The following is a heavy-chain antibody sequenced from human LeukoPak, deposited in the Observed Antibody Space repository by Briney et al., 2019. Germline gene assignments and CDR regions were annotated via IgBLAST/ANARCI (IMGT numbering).Heavy chain of an antibody. CDR1: GGSISSYY. CDR2: IYYSGST. V-gene: IGHV4-59*01. Sequence: PSETLSLTCTVSGGSISSYYWSWIRQPPGKGLEWIGYIYYSGSTNYNPSLKSRVTISVDTSKNQFSLKLSSVTAADTAVYYCARDGRHSSSWFPEYSQHWGQGTLVTVSS. CDR3: ARDGRHSSSWFPEYSQH. D-gene: IGHD6-13*01. J-gene: IGHJ1*01.